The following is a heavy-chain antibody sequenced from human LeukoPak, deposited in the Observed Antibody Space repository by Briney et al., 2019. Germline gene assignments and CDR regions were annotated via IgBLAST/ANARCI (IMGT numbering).Heavy chain of an antibody. CDR2: IKQDESLK. D-gene: IGHD3-22*01. CDR3: VRDASYYDSRGYYDAFDL. CDR1: GFTFSRYW. Sequence: PGGSLRLSCAASGFTFSRYWMIWVRQAPGKGLEWVANIKQDESLKYYVDSVKGRFTISRDNGKNSLSLQMNSLRAEDTAVYYCVRDASYYDSRGYYDAFDLWGQGTMVTVSS. V-gene: IGHV3-7*01. J-gene: IGHJ3*01.